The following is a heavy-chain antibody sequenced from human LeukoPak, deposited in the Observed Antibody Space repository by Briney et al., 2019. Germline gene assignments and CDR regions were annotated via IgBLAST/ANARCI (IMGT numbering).Heavy chain of an antibody. CDR3: ATATVTNDYYYYYMDV. J-gene: IGHJ6*03. D-gene: IGHD4-17*01. CDR2: ISAYNGNT. V-gene: IGHV1-18*01. CDR1: GYTFTSYG. Sequence: GASVKVSCKASGYTFTSYGISWVRQAPGQGLEWMGWISAYNGNTNYAQKLQGRVTMTTDTSTSTAYMELRSLRSDDTAVYYCATATVTNDYYYYYMDVWGKGTTVTVSS.